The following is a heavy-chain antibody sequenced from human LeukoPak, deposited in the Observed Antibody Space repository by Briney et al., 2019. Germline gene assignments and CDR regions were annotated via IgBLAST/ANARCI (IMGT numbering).Heavy chain of an antibody. V-gene: IGHV4-59*01. D-gene: IGHD3-22*01. Sequence: SETLSLTCTVSGGSISSYCWSWIRQPPGKGLEWIGYIYYSGSTNYNPSLKSRVTISVDTSKNQFSLKLSSVTAADTAVYYCARGLGNAFDIRGQGTMVTVSS. CDR2: IYYSGST. CDR3: ARGLGNAFDI. J-gene: IGHJ3*02. CDR1: GGSISSYC.